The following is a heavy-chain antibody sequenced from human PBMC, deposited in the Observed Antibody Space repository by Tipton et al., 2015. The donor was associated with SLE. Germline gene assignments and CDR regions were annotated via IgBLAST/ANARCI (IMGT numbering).Heavy chain of an antibody. CDR2: IRAVGYGGTA. D-gene: IGHD1-1*01. CDR3: TRDSAWNEKTDY. J-gene: IGHJ4*02. Sequence: SLRLSCTASGLTFGDYAMSWVRQAPGKGLEWVGVIRAVGYGGTAQYAASVKGRFTISRDESKSIVYLQMNSLQTEDTAIYYCTRDSAWNEKTDYWGQGTLVTVSS. V-gene: IGHV3-49*04. CDR1: GLTFGDYA.